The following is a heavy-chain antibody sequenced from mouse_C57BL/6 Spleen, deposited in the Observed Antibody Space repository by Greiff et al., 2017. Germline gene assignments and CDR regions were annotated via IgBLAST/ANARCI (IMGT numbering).Heavy chain of an antibody. D-gene: IGHD2-1*01. J-gene: IGHJ4*01. V-gene: IGHV1-9*01. CDR3: AYGNYGCAIDY. CDR1: GYTFTGYW. Sequence: QVQLKESGAELMKPGASVKLSCKATGYTFTGYWIEWVKQRPGHGLEWIGEIFPGSGSTNYNEQFKGKATFTADTSSNTAYMQLSSLTTEDSAIYYCAYGNYGCAIDYWGQGTSVTVSS. CDR2: IFPGSGST.